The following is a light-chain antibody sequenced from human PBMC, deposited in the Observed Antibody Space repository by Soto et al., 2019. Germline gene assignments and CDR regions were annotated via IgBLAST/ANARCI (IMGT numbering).Light chain of an antibody. J-gene: IGLJ1*01. CDR3: GSWDSSLSAYV. V-gene: IGLV1-51*01. CDR2: DDN. CDR1: SSDIGDSNY. Sequence: QSALTQPRSVSGSPGQSVTISCTGTSSDIGDSNYVSWYQQHPGKAPKLLIYDDNKRPSGIPDRFSGSKSGTSATLGITGFQTGDEADYYCGSWDSSLSAYVFGTGTKVTVL.